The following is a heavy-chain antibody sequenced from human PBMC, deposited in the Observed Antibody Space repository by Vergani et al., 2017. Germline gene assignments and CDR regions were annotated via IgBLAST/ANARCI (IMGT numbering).Heavy chain of an antibody. V-gene: IGHV1-46*01. CDR1: EYTFTSYY. J-gene: IGHJ5*02. Sequence: QVQLVQSGAEVKKPGASVKVSCKASEYTFTSYYMHWVRQPPGQRLEWMGIINPSGGSTSYAQKFQGRVTMTRDTSTSTVYMELSSLRSEDTAVYYWARDSRYCSSTSCYVGQDWFDPWGQGTLVTVSS. D-gene: IGHD2-2*01. CDR2: INPSGGST. CDR3: ARDSRYCSSTSCYVGQDWFDP.